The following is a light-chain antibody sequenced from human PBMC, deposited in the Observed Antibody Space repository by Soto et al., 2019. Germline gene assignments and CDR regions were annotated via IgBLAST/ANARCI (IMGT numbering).Light chain of an antibody. CDR1: SNDVGGYNY. V-gene: IGLV2-11*01. Sequence: QSVLTQPPSVSGSPGQSVTLSCTGTSNDVGGYNYVSWYQQYPGKAPTLMIYDVGKRPSGVPDRFSGSKSGNTASLIISGLQAEDEADYYCCSYAGSYSLVFGGGTKLTVL. CDR2: DVG. J-gene: IGLJ2*01. CDR3: CSYAGSYSLV.